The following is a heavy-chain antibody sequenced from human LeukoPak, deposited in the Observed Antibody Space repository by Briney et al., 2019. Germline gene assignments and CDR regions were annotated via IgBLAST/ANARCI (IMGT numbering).Heavy chain of an antibody. V-gene: IGHV3-7*01. CDR2: IKQDGSEK. Sequence: GGSLRLSCEVSGFTFSSYWMSWVRQAPGKGLEWVANIKQDGSEKYYVDSVRGRFTISRDNAMNPLHLQMSSLRADDTAVYYCARDLPGTYFDYWGQGTLVTVSS. J-gene: IGHJ4*02. CDR1: GFTFSSYW. D-gene: IGHD1-14*01. CDR3: ARDLPGTYFDY.